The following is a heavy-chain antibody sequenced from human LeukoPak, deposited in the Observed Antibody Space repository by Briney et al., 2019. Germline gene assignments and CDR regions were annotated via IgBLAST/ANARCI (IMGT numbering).Heavy chain of an antibody. Sequence: PSETLSLTCTVSGYSIDNGYYWGWIRQPPGKGLEWIGSIYSGNTYYNASLKSQVSISIDTPKNQFSLRLTSVTAADTAVYYCARQTGSGLFILPGGQGTLVTVSS. CDR1: GYSIDNGYY. D-gene: IGHD3/OR15-3a*01. J-gene: IGHJ4*02. CDR2: IYSGNT. V-gene: IGHV4-38-2*02. CDR3: ARQTGSGLFILP.